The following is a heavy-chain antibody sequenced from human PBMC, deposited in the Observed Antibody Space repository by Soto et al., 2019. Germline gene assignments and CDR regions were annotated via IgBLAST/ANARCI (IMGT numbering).Heavy chain of an antibody. J-gene: IGHJ6*02. CDR2: ISYDGSNK. Sequence: GGSLRLSCAASGFTFSSYGMHWVRQAPGKGLEWVAVISYDGSNKYYADSVKGRFTISRDNSKNTLYLQMNSLRAEDKAVYYCAKAPGGFGELLFLLRSSRYYYYGMDVWGQGTTVTVSS. CDR3: AKAPGGFGELLFLLRSSRYYYYGMDV. V-gene: IGHV3-30*18. CDR1: GFTFSSYG. D-gene: IGHD3-10*01.